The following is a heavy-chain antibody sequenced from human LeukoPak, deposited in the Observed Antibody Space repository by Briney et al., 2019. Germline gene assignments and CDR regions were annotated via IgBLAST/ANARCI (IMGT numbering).Heavy chain of an antibody. CDR2: MYYSGST. Sequence: PSQTLSLTCTVSGVSLSIDKYYCSWIRQRRGKGLEWIGYMYYSGSTSYNPSLKSRVSISLGTPKNQFSLKLTSVTAADTAVYYCATPYCGTISCLDVFDIWGQGTMVTVSS. J-gene: IGHJ3*02. CDR1: GVSLSIDKYY. CDR3: ATPYCGTISCLDVFDI. D-gene: IGHD2-21*01. V-gene: IGHV4-31*03.